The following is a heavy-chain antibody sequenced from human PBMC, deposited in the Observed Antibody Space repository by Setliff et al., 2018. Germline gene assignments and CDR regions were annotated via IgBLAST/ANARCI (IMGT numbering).Heavy chain of an antibody. V-gene: IGHV4-4*07. Sequence: SETLSLTCSVSGVSVSDYYWSWIRQPAGKGLEWIGRLHTSGSIDYNPSLKSRVTISVDTSKNQFSLRLRSVTAADTAVYYCARHIWGAKMQLPHDVFDIWGQGTMVTVSS. CDR3: ARHIWGAKMQLPHDVFDI. CDR1: GVSVSDYY. J-gene: IGHJ3*02. D-gene: IGHD2-2*01. CDR2: LHTSGSI.